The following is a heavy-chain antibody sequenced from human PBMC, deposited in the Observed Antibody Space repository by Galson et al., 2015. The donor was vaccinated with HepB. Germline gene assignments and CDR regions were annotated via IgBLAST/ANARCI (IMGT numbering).Heavy chain of an antibody. V-gene: IGHV4-39*07. CDR1: GGSISSSSYY. J-gene: IGHJ4*02. D-gene: IGHD5-18*01. CDR2: IYYSGST. CDR3: ARDGDTAVDY. Sequence: ETLSLTCTVSGGSISSSSYYWGWIRQPPGKGLEWIGSIYYSGSTYYNPSLKSRVTISVDTSKNQFSLKLSSVTAADTAVYYCARDGDTAVDYWGQGTLVTVSS.